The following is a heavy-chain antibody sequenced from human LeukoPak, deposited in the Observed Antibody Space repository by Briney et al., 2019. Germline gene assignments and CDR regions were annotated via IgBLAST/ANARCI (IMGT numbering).Heavy chain of an antibody. CDR3: TRRVRYSYGTGLDY. CDR1: GGSSSAYY. V-gene: IGHV4-34*01. CDR2: INHSGST. D-gene: IGHD5-18*01. Sequence: TSETLSHTCAVYGGSSSAYYWSWIRQPPGKGRGWIGEINHSGSTNYNPSLKSGVTISVDKSKNQFSLKVASVTAADTAIYFCTRRVRYSYGTGLDYWGQGILVTVSS. J-gene: IGHJ4*02.